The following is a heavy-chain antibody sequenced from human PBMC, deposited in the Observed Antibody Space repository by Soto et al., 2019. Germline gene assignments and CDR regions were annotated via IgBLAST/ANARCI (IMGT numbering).Heavy chain of an antibody. D-gene: IGHD1-1*01. V-gene: IGHV1-18*03. Sequence: QVQLVQSGAEVKKPGASVKVSCKASGYTFTSYGIIWVRQAPGQGLEWLGWISAYNCNTNYAQKLQRRVTMTTDTSKSTAYVKLRSLGTEDLAVYYCGRERDGRERPPRGDCWGQGTLVTVSS. CDR3: GRERDGRERPPRGDC. CDR2: ISAYNCNT. CDR1: GYTFTSYG. J-gene: IGHJ4*02.